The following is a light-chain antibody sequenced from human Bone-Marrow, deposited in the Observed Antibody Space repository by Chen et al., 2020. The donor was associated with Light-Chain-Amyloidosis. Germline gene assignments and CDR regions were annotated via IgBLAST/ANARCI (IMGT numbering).Light chain of an antibody. CDR2: EDS. Sequence: SYVLTQTPSVSVAPGQTARITCGGSNIGTPSVHWYQQKPGQAPVLVVYEDSDRPSGIPDRFSGSNFGKTATLTISRVEVGDEADYYCQVWNNPTDHWVFGGGTKLTVL. CDR3: QVWNNPTDHWV. J-gene: IGLJ3*02. V-gene: IGLV3-21*02. CDR1: NIGTPS.